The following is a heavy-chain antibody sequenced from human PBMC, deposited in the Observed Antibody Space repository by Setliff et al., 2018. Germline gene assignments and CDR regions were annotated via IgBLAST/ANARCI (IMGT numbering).Heavy chain of an antibody. V-gene: IGHV1-18*01. CDR3: TRGRGPRVVVAVPLDH. Sequence: ASVKVSCKASGYTFSSYAMNWVRQAPGQGLEWMGWISAYKGYIVYAQKFQGRVTMTKDTSTGTAYMELRALNYDDTAVYYCTRGRGPRVVVAVPLDHWGQGTLVTVSS. CDR2: ISAYKGYI. CDR1: GYTFSSYA. J-gene: IGHJ4*02. D-gene: IGHD2-15*01.